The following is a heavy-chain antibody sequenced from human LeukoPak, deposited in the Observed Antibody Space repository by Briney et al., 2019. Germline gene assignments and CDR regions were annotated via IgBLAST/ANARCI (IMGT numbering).Heavy chain of an antibody. CDR3: ARHVGLRLRGGHYYYYYMDV. Sequence: GESLKISCKGSGYSFTSYWIGWVRQMPGKGLEWMGIIYPGDSDTRYSPSFQGQVTISADKSISTAYLQWSSLKASDTAMYYCARHVGLRLRGGHYYYYYMDVWGKGTTVTISS. J-gene: IGHJ6*03. CDR1: GYSFTSYW. V-gene: IGHV5-51*01. D-gene: IGHD5-12*01. CDR2: IYPGDSDT.